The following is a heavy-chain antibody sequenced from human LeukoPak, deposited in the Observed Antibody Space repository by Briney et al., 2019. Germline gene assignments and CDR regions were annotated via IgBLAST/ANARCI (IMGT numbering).Heavy chain of an antibody. V-gene: IGHV3-21*01. CDR1: GFTFSSYS. Sequence: GGSLRLSCAASGFTFSSYSMNWVRQAPGKGLEWVSSISSSSYIYYADSVKGRFTISRDNAKNSLYLQMNSLRAEDTAVYYCARAGEGDYSNYADPWGQGTLVTVSS. CDR3: ARAGEGDYSNYADP. D-gene: IGHD4-11*01. CDR2: ISSSSYI. J-gene: IGHJ5*02.